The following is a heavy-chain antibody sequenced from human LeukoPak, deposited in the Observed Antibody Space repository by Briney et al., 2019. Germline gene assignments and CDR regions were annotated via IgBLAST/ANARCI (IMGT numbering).Heavy chain of an antibody. V-gene: IGHV3-15*01. CDR2: IKSKTDGGTT. CDR3: TTEDYYGSGSFDY. Sequence: GGSLRLSCAASGFTFSNAWMSWVRQAPGKGLEWVCRIKSKTDGGTTDYAAPVKGRFTISRDDSKNTLYLQMNSLKTEDTAVYYCTTEDYYGSGSFDYWGQGPLVTVSS. CDR1: GFTFSNAW. D-gene: IGHD3-10*01. J-gene: IGHJ4*02.